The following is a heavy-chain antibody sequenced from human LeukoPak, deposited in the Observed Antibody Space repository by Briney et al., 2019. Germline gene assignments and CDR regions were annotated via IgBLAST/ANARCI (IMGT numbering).Heavy chain of an antibody. V-gene: IGHV4-59*01. Sequence: SETLSLTCTVSGGSISSYYWSWTRQPPGKGLEWIGYVYYSGSTNYNPSLKSRVTISVDTSKNQFSLKLSSVTAADTAVYYCARSPRWGYYFDYWGQGTLVTVSS. CDR3: ARSPRWGYYFDY. CDR1: GGSISSYY. CDR2: VYYSGST. J-gene: IGHJ4*02. D-gene: IGHD3-16*01.